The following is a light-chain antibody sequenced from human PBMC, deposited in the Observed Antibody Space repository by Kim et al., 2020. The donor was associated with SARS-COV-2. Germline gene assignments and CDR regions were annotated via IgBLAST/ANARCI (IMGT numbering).Light chain of an antibody. CDR1: SLRSYY. CDR3: NSRDSNDNVV. Sequence: SSELTQDPAVSVALGQTVRITCQGDSLRSYYATWYQQKPGQAPILVIYGRNNRPSGIPDRFSGSSSGNTASLTITATQASDEADYYCNSRDSNDNVVFGGGTKLTVL. V-gene: IGLV3-19*01. J-gene: IGLJ2*01. CDR2: GRN.